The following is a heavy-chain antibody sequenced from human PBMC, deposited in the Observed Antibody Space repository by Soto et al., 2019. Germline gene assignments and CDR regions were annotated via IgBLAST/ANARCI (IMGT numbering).Heavy chain of an antibody. J-gene: IGHJ4*02. CDR3: ARQNEIGLAYFDY. D-gene: IGHD6-19*01. V-gene: IGHV1-3*05. CDR2: INAGNGNT. CDR1: GYTFTSYA. Sequence: QVQLVQSGAEEKKPGASVKVSCKASGYTFTSYAMHWVRQAPGQRLEWMGWINAGNGNTKYSQKFQGRVTITRDTSASTAYRELSSLRSEDTAVYYCARQNEIGLAYFDYWGQGTLVTVSS.